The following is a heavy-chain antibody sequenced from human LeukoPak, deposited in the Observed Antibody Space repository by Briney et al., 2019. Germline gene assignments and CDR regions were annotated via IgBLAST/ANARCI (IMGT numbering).Heavy chain of an antibody. CDR2: IKSDASFI. CDR1: GVSFSTYS. V-gene: IGHV3-48*01. Sequence: GGSLRLSCAASGVSFSTYSMTWVRQPPGKGLEWVSYIKSDASFIYYANSVEGRFTISRDDAKSSLYLQMNSLRAEDTAAYYCVLTWATYSLDVWGKGTAVTVS. CDR3: VLTWATYSLDV. J-gene: IGHJ6*03. D-gene: IGHD7-27*01.